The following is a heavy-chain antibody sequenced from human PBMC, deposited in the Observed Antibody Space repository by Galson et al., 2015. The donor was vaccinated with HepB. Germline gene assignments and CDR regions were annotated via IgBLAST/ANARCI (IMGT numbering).Heavy chain of an antibody. D-gene: IGHD1-7*01. Sequence: SLRLSCAASGFTFSSYGMHWVRQAPGKGLEWVAVIPYDGSNKYYADSVKGRFTILRDNSKNTLYLQMNSLRVEDTAVYYCAKDPGGTTFYGMDVWGQGTTVTVSS. CDR2: IPYDGSNK. V-gene: IGHV3-30*18. CDR1: GFTFSSYG. CDR3: AKDPGGTTFYGMDV. J-gene: IGHJ6*02.